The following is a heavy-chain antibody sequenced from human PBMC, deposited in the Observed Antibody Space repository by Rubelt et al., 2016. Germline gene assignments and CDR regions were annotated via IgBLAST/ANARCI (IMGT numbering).Heavy chain of an antibody. CDR1: GFTFSDAW. J-gene: IGHJ4*02. D-gene: IGHD6-19*01. CDR2: IKSKSDGGTR. V-gene: IGHV3-15*01. CDR3: TRDGGDSSAWPIDY. Sequence: EVQLVESGGGLVKPGGSLRLSCAASGFTFSDAWMTWVRQAPGKGLEWVGRIKSKSDGGTRDYAAPVKDGFTISRDGSRNTLYLQRNSRKTEETALYYCTRDGGDSSAWPIDYWGQGTLVTVSS.